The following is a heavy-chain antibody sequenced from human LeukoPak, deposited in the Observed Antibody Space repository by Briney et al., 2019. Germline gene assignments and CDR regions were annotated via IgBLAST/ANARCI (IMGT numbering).Heavy chain of an antibody. CDR2: INHSGST. Sequence: PSETLSLTCAVYGGSFSGYYWSWIRQPPGKGLERIGEINHSGSTNYNPSLKSRVTISVDTSKNQFSLKLSSVTAADTAVYYCARLARVGYCSGGSCRYFHHWGQGTLVTVSS. J-gene: IGHJ1*01. CDR3: ARLARVGYCSGGSCRYFHH. V-gene: IGHV4-34*01. CDR1: GGSFSGYY. D-gene: IGHD2-15*01.